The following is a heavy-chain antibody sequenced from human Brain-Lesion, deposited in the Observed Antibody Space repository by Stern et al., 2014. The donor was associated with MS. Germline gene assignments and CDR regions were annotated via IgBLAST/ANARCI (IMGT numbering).Heavy chain of an antibody. CDR3: ARERFSTSSRLFDY. J-gene: IGHJ4*02. CDR2: ISYDGDNK. D-gene: IGHD6-6*01. V-gene: IGHV3-30-3*01. CDR1: GFTFDSYA. Sequence: QVQLVQSGGGVVQPGRSLRLSCAASGFTFDSYAMHWVRQTPGKGLEWVAVISYDGDNKYYPDSVRGRFTISRYNSKNTLYLLMNSLRPEDTAVYYCARERFSTSSRLFDYWGQGALVTVTS.